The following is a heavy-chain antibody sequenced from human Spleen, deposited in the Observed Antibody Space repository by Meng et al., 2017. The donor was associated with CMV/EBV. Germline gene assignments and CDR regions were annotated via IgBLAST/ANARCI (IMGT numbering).Heavy chain of an antibody. CDR3: ARVGDCTDGVCYRYFDL. CDR1: GFSFSSYW. V-gene: IGHV3-7*01. D-gene: IGHD2-8*01. Sequence: GGSLRLSCVGSGFSFSSYWMSWVRQVPGKGLQWVANIKQDGSEKVYVGSVTGRFTISRDNAKNTLYLQMNRLRAEDTAVYYCARVGDCTDGVCYRYFDLWGQGTTVTVSS. J-gene: IGHJ6*02. CDR2: IKQDGSEK.